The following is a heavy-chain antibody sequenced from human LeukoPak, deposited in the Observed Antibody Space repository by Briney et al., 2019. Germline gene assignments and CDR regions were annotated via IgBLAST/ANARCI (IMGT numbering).Heavy chain of an antibody. CDR1: GGPFRGAY. Sequence: SETLSLSCAVNGGPFRGAYWNWIRQPPGKGLEWIGEINDGGSAKYNPSLGSRVTLSVDRSKNQFSLNLTSVTAADTAVYFCATEGLAATGTQWHPLDVWGQGTMVSASS. V-gene: IGHV4-34*01. J-gene: IGHJ3*01. CDR2: INDGGSA. D-gene: IGHD6-13*01. CDR3: ATEGLAATGTQWHPLDV.